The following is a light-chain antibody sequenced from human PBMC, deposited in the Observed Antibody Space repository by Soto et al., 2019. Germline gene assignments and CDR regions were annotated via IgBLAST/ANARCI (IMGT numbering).Light chain of an antibody. CDR3: QQYCSYPFT. V-gene: IGKV1-5*03. Sequence: DIQMTQSPSTLSASVGDRVTITCRASQSISNWLAWYQQKPGKAPKLLVYMASTLEGGVPSRFSGSASGTEFTLTISSLQPDDFATYFCQQYCSYPFTFGPGTKVDIK. J-gene: IGKJ3*01. CDR1: QSISNW. CDR2: MAS.